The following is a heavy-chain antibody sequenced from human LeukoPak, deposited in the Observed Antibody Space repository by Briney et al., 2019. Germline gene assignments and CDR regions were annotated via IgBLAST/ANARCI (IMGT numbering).Heavy chain of an antibody. CDR2: IKEDGSDK. CDR1: GFTSSSNL. D-gene: IGHD6-19*01. V-gene: IGHV3-7*05. J-gene: IGHJ4*02. CDR3: ARVRSGCYFDY. Sequence: PGGSLRLSCAASGFTSSSNLMTWVRQAPGKGLEWVANIKEDGSDKYYVDSVKGRFTISRDNAKNSLYLQMNSLRAEDTAVYYCARVRSGCYFDYWGQGTLVTVSS.